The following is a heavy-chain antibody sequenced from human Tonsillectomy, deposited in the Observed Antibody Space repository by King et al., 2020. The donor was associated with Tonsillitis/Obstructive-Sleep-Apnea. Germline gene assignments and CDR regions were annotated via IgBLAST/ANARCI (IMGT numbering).Heavy chain of an antibody. CDR1: GFTFSNYW. J-gene: IGHJ5*02. V-gene: IGHV3-74*01. CDR2: INSDGSST. Sequence: EVQLVESGGGLVQPGGSLRLSCAASGFTFSNYWMHWVRQAPGKGLVWVSRINSDGSSTNYADSVKGRFTISRDNAKNTLYLQMNSLRAEDTAVYYRARVSLEDQLLLSSWGQGTLVTVSS. CDR3: ARVSLEDQLLLSS. D-gene: IGHD2-2*01.